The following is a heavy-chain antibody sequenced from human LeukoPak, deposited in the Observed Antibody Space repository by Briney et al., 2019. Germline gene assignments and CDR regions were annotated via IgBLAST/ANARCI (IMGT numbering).Heavy chain of an antibody. CDR3: ARSYDYVWGSYRRGRVMAFDI. V-gene: IGHV4-39*07. J-gene: IGHJ3*02. CDR2: IYYSGST. D-gene: IGHD3-16*02. CDR1: GGSISSSSYY. Sequence: SETLSLTCTVSGGSISSSSYYWGWIRQPPGKGLEWIGSIYYSGSTYYNPSLKSRVTISVDTSKNQFSLKLSSVTAADTAVYYCARSYDYVWGSYRRGRVMAFDIWGQGTMVTVSS.